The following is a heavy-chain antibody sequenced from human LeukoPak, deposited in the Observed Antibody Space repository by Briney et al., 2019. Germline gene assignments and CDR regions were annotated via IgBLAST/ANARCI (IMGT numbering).Heavy chain of an antibody. CDR2: IYYSGST. CDR1: GGSISSYY. J-gene: IGHJ4*02. D-gene: IGHD6-13*01. V-gene: IGHV4-59*01. Sequence: PSETLSLTCTVSGGSISSYYWSWIRQPSGKGLEWIGYIYYSGSTNYNPSLKSRVTISVDTSKNQFSLKLSSVTAADTAVYYCARAGIAAALDYWGQGTLVTASS. CDR3: ARAGIAAALDY.